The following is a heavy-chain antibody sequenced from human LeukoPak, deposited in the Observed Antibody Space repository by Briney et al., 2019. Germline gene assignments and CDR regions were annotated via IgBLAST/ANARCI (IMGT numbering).Heavy chain of an antibody. CDR3: AGETIMIFGVGLGYFDL. V-gene: IGHV4-59*11. D-gene: IGHD3-3*01. CDR1: GGSITSHY. J-gene: IGHJ2*01. Sequence: SETLSLTCTVSGGSITSHYWSWIRQAPGKGLEWVGHMHSNGRTNYKSSLQSRVTISLDTSRNQFSLKMTSVTAAGTAVYFCAGETIMIFGVGLGYFDLWGQGTLVTVSS. CDR2: MHSNGRT.